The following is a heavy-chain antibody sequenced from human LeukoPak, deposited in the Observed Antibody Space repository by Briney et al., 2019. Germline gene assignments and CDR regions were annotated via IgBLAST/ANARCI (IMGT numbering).Heavy chain of an antibody. CDR2: INPNTGGT. V-gene: IGHV1-2*02. J-gene: IGHJ4*02. D-gene: IGHD5-12*01. CDR1: GYTFTDHY. Sequence: ASAKVSCKASGYTFTDHYIHRVRQAPGQGFEWMGWINPNTGGTDYAQKFQDRIAVSTYTSISTVYMELSRLKSDDTALYYCARDLATIDGIAWYYFENWGQGTLVTVS. CDR3: ARDLATIDGIAWYYFEN.